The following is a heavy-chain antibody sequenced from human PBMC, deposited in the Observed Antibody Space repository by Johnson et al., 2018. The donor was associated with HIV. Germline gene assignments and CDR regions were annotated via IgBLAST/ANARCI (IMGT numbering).Heavy chain of an antibody. Sequence: QVQLVESGGGLVQPGGSLRLSCAASGFTFSSYGMHWVRQAPGKGLEWVAFIRYDGSNKYYADSVKGRFTISRDNSKNTLYLQVNSLRAEDTAVYYCAREDSSGWLGVGAVDIWGQGTMVTVSS. V-gene: IGHV3-30*02. CDR2: IRYDGSNK. CDR3: AREDSSGWLGVGAVDI. CDR1: GFTFSSYG. J-gene: IGHJ3*02. D-gene: IGHD6-19*01.